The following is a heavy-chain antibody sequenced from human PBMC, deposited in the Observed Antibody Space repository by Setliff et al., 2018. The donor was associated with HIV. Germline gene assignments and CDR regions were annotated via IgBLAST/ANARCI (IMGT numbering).Heavy chain of an antibody. CDR2: TDYTGNT. V-gene: IGHV4-39*01. D-gene: IGHD3-16*02. J-gene: IGHJ3*02. CDR1: GASINTDDYF. Sequence: SETLSLTCTVSGASINTDDYFWTWIRQRPGKGLEWIGTTDYTGNTDYNTSLKSRLTISVDTSKNQFSLKLNSVTAADTAFYYCARHYRELLGDAFDIWGQGTLVTVSS. CDR3: ARHYRELLGDAFDI.